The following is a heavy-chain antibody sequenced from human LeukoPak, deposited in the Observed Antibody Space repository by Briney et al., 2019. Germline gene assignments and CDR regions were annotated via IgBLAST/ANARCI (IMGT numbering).Heavy chain of an antibody. Sequence: GGSLRLSCVASVFTFSNYWMHWVRQAPGKGLVWVSRINNDGSTTTYADSVKGRFTISRDNAKNTLYLQMNSLRAEDTAVYYCARVGEYSRNYFDYWGQGTLVTVSS. CDR1: VFTFSNYW. CDR3: ARVGEYSRNYFDY. J-gene: IGHJ4*02. V-gene: IGHV3-74*01. D-gene: IGHD5-18*01. CDR2: INNDGSTT.